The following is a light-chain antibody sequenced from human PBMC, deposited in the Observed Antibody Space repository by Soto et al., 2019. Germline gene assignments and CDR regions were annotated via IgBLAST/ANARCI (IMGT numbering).Light chain of an antibody. Sequence: EIVMTQSPATLSVSPGDRATLSCRASQSISNNLAWYHQRPGQAPRLLIYGASTRATGIPARFSGSGSGTEFTLTISSLQSEDFAVYYCQQYNNWWTFGQGTRVDIK. V-gene: IGKV3-15*01. J-gene: IGKJ1*01. CDR1: QSISNN. CDR2: GAS. CDR3: QQYNNWWT.